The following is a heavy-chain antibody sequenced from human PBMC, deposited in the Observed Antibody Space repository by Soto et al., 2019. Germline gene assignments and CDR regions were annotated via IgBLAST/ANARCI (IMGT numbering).Heavy chain of an antibody. CDR3: AHRGAAAGTGGYYYCMDV. CDR2: MYWNDDK. J-gene: IGHJ6*02. Sequence: SGPTLVNPTQTLTLTCTFSGFSLSTSGVGGGWIRQPPGKAVEGGAIMYWNDDKRCSPALKSSLTITKDTSKTQVVLTMTNMDPVDTATYYCAHRGAAAGTGGYYYCMDVWGQGT. D-gene: IGHD6-13*01. CDR1: GFSLSTSGVG. V-gene: IGHV2-5*01.